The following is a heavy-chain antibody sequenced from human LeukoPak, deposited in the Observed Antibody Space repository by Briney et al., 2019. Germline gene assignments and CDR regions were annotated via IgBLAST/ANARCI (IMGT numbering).Heavy chain of an antibody. Sequence: ASVKVSCKASGYTFTGYYMHWVRQAPGQGLEWMGWINPNSGGTNYAQKFQGRVTMTRDTSISTAHMELSRLRSDDTAVYCCARDPSGYSYGFVDYWGQGTLVTVSS. CDR1: GYTFTGYY. J-gene: IGHJ4*02. CDR2: INPNSGGT. CDR3: ARDPSGYSYGFVDY. V-gene: IGHV1-2*02. D-gene: IGHD5-18*01.